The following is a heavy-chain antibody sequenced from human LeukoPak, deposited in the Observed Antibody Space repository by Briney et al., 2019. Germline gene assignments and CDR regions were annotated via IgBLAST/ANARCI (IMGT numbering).Heavy chain of an antibody. CDR3: ARESSRDAFDI. CDR1: GGSISSHY. V-gene: IGHV4-59*11. J-gene: IGHJ3*02. CDR2: IYYSGNT. Sequence: PSETLSLTCTVSGGSISSHYWSWIRQPPGKGLEWIGYIYYSGNTNHNPSLKSRVTISVDTSKNQFSLKLSSVTAADTAVYYCARESSRDAFDIWGRGTMVTVSS.